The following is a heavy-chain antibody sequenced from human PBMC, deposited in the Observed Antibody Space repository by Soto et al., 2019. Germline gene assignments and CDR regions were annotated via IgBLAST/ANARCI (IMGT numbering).Heavy chain of an antibody. CDR3: ARHSFSSGWRENSFDP. D-gene: IGHD6-19*01. J-gene: IGHJ5*02. CDR1: GVSISSYY. Sequence: SETLSLTCTVSGVSISSYYWSWIRQAPGKGLEWIGYIYYSGSTVFNPSLKSRLTTSVDTSKNQFSLSLTSVTAADTGVYYCARHSFSSGWRENSFDPWGQGPPVPVSS. CDR2: IYYSGST. V-gene: IGHV4-59*08.